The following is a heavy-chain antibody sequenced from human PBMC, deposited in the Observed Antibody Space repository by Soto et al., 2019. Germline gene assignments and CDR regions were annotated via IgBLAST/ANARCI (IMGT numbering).Heavy chain of an antibody. Sequence: PGGSLRLSCAASGFTFSDYYMSWIRQAPGKGLEWVSYISSSGSTIYYADSVKGRFTISRDNAKNSLYLQMNSLRAEDTAVYYCARTRITGTTRDYYYYMDVWGKGTTVT. V-gene: IGHV3-11*01. CDR2: ISSSGSTI. CDR1: GFTFSDYY. CDR3: ARTRITGTTRDYYYYMDV. D-gene: IGHD1-7*01. J-gene: IGHJ6*03.